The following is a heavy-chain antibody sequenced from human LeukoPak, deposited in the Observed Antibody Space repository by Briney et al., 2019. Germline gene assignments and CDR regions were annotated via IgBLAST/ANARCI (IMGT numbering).Heavy chain of an antibody. CDR3: AKDKNQWLVRYYFDY. V-gene: IGHV3-9*01. CDR1: GFTFDDYA. CDR2: ISWNSGSI. D-gene: IGHD6-19*01. J-gene: IGHJ4*02. Sequence: GRSLRLSCAASGFTFDDYAMHWVRQAPGKGLEWVSGISWNSGSIGYADSVKGRFTISRDNAKNSLYLQMNSLRAEDTALYYCAKDKNQWLVRYYFDYWGQGTLVTVSS.